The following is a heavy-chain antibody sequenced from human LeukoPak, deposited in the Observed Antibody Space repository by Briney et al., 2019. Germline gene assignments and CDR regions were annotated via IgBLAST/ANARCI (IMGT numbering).Heavy chain of an antibody. CDR3: ARDGLGYCSSTSCYHYYYYYYMDV. CDR1: GYTIINYA. V-gene: IGHV1-18*01. Sequence: GASVKISCKTSGYTIINYAMIWVRQAPGQGLEWMGWISAYNGNTNYAQKLQGRVTMTTDTSTSTAYMELRSLRSDDTAVYYCARDGLGYCSSTSCYHYYYYYYMDVWGKGTTVTISS. CDR2: ISAYNGNT. D-gene: IGHD2-2*01. J-gene: IGHJ6*03.